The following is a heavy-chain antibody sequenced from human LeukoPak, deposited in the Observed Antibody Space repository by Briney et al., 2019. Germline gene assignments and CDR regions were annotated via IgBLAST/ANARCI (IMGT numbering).Heavy chain of an antibody. CDR3: ARDQYDTWSRRGNFDS. V-gene: IGHV3-21*04. J-gene: IGHJ4*02. CDR2: ISSSSSYI. D-gene: IGHD3-3*01. CDR1: GFTFSSYS. Sequence: PGGSLRLSCAASGFTFSSYSMNWVRQAPGKGLEWVSSISSSSSYIYYADSVKGRFTISRDNAKNSLYLQTNSLRVEDTAVFYCARDQYDTWSRRGNFDSWGQGTLVIVSS.